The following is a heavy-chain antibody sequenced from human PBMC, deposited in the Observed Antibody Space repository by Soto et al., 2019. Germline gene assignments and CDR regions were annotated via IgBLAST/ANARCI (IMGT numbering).Heavy chain of an antibody. CDR1: GGSISSGGYY. CDR2: IYYSGST. Sequence: SEPLSLTCTVSGGSISSGGYYWSWIRQHPGKGLEWIGYIYYSGSTYYNPCLKSRVTISVDTSKNQFSLKLRSVTAADTAVDYCAREIDSSGYYSWGQGTQGTV. D-gene: IGHD3-22*01. V-gene: IGHV4-31*03. CDR3: AREIDSSGYYS. J-gene: IGHJ4*02.